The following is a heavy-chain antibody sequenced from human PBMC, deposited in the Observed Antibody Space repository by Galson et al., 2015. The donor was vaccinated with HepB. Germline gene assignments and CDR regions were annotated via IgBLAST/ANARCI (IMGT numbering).Heavy chain of an antibody. Sequence: SLRLSCAASGFTFNDFAMHWVRQAPGKGLEWVSGISWDSGNIKYADSVRGRFTISRDNAKNSLYLQMSSLRAEDTALYHCASGHGNNWYPFDYWGQGTLVTVSS. J-gene: IGHJ4*02. CDR1: GFTFNDFA. V-gene: IGHV3-9*01. D-gene: IGHD1-20*01. CDR2: ISWDSGNI. CDR3: ASGHGNNWYPFDY.